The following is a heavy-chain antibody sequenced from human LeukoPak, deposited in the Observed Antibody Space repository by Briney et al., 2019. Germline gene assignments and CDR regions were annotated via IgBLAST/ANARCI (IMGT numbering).Heavy chain of an antibody. Sequence: PGGSLRLSCAASGFTFSSYSMNWVRQAPGKGLEWVSSISSSSSYIYYADSVRGRFTISRDNAKNSLYLQMNSLRAEDTAVYYCARAVHTDFDYWGQGTLVTVSS. CDR3: ARAVHTDFDY. V-gene: IGHV3-21*01. CDR1: GFTFSSYS. J-gene: IGHJ4*02. D-gene: IGHD2-21*01. CDR2: ISSSSSYI.